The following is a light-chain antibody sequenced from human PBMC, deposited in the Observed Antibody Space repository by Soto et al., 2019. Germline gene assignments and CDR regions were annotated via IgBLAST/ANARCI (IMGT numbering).Light chain of an antibody. J-gene: IGLJ2*01. CDR1: SSDFGSYNL. V-gene: IGLV2-23*01. CDR2: EGS. Sequence: QSALTQPASVSGSPGQSITLSCTGTSSDFGSYNLVSWYQQHPAKAPKLMIYEGSKRPSGVSNRFSGSKSGNTASLTISGLQAEDEADYYCCSYAGSSTPVVFGGGTKLTVL. CDR3: CSYAGSSTPVV.